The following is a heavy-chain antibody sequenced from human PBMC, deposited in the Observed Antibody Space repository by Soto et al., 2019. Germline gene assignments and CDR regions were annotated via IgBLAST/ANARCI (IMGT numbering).Heavy chain of an antibody. J-gene: IGHJ5*02. CDR1: GFTFSHYA. CDR3: AKDSALVAISTAIGQQLDT. D-gene: IGHD1-1*01. Sequence: AGGSLRLSCAASGFTFSHYAMTWVRQGPGKGLEWVSVISGSGGTSYYADSVKGRFTISRDIPKKMLYLQMNSLRGEGTAIYYCAKDSALVAISTAIGQQLDTWGQGTRVTVSS. CDR2: ISGSGGTS. V-gene: IGHV3-23*01.